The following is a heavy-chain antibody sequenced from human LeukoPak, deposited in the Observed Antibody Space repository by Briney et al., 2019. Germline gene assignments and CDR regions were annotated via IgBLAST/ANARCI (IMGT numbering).Heavy chain of an antibody. J-gene: IGHJ6*03. CDR2: IYHSGTT. CDR1: GYPISSGYY. CDR3: ARQGCCNSPYYYYYMDV. D-gene: IGHD3-10*02. Sequence: SETLSLTCAVSGYPISSGYYWGWFRQPPGKGPEGIGCIYHSGTTYYNPSLKSRVTISVDTSNNQFSLMISSVTAADTAVYYCARQGCCNSPYYYYYMDVWGKGTTVTVSS. V-gene: IGHV4-38-2*01.